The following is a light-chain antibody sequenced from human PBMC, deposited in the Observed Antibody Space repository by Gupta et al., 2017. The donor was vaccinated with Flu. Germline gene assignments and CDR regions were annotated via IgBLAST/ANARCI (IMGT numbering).Light chain of an antibody. CDR2: EVS. V-gene: IGLV2-18*02. Sequence: SALTQPPSVSGSPGQSVTISCTGTSSDVGNYNRVSWYQQSPGTAPKLMIYEVSNRPSGVPGRFSGSKSGNTASLTISGRQAEDEADFYCSSDTTSSTYVFGTGTKVTVL. J-gene: IGLJ1*01. CDR3: SSDTTSSTYV. CDR1: SSDVGNYNR.